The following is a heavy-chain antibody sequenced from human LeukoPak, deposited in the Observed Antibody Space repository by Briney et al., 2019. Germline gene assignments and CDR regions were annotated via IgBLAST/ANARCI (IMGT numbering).Heavy chain of an antibody. CDR3: AREAKYYYDSSGYPDTNDY. CDR2: INPNSGGT. J-gene: IGHJ4*02. D-gene: IGHD3-22*01. CDR1: GYTFTGYY. V-gene: IGHV1-2*02. Sequence: GASVKVSCKASGYTFTGYYMHWVRQAPGQGLEWMGWINPNSGGTNYAQKLQGRVTMTTDTSTSTAYMELRSLRSDDTAVYYCAREAKYYYDSSGYPDTNDYWGQGTLVTVSS.